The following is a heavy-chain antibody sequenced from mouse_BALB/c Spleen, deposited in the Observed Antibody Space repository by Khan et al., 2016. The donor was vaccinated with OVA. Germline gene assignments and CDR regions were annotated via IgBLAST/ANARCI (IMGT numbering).Heavy chain of an antibody. CDR1: GFTFSRFG. J-gene: IGHJ2*01. Sequence: EVELVESGGGLVQPGGSRKLSCAASGFTFSRFGMHWVRQAPEKGLEWVAYIISGSSTIYYADTVKGRFTISRDNPKNTLFLQMTSLSSEDTAMYYCARDANFDYWGQGTTLTVSS. V-gene: IGHV5-17*02. CDR3: ARDANFDY. CDR2: IISGSSTI.